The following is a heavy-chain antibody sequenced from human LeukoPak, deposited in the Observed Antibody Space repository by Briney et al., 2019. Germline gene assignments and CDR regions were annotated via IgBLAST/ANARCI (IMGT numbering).Heavy chain of an antibody. CDR2: INSDGSIT. CDR1: GFTFSNYA. D-gene: IGHD5-18*01. Sequence: QSGGSLRLSCAASGFTFSNYAMHWVRQAPGKGLVWVSHINSDGSITSYADSVKGRFTISRDNAKNTLYLQMNSLRAEDTAVYYRARDAVDTANAVWGQGTTVTISS. V-gene: IGHV3-74*01. J-gene: IGHJ6*02. CDR3: ARDAVDTANAV.